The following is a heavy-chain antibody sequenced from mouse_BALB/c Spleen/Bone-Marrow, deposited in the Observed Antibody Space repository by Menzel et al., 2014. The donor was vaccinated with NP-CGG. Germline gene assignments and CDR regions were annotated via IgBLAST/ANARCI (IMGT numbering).Heavy chain of an antibody. CDR3: TRKYGPLYYFDY. D-gene: IGHD2-10*02. V-gene: IGHV1-69*02. Sequence: VQLQQSGAELVRPGASVKLSCKASGYTFTGYWINWVKQRPGQGLEWIGNIYPSDSYTNYNQKFKDKATLTVDKSSSTAYMQLSSPTSEDSAVYYCTRKYGPLYYFDYWGQGTTLTVSS. CDR1: GYTFTGYW. J-gene: IGHJ2*01. CDR2: IYPSDSYT.